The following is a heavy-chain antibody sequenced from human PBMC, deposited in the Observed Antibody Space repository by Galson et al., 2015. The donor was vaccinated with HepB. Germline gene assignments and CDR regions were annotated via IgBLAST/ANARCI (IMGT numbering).Heavy chain of an antibody. V-gene: IGHV3-7*03. CDR1: GFSFSNYW. CDR2: IKRDESQK. Sequence: SLRLSCAASGFSFSNYWMTWVRQAPGKGLEWVANIKRDESQKYYVDSVKGRFTISRDNAKNSLYLQMNSLRSEDTAVYYCARDTNYYDSSGSYFDVFDIWGQGTMVTVSS. D-gene: IGHD3-22*01. CDR3: ARDTNYYDSSGSYFDVFDI. J-gene: IGHJ3*02.